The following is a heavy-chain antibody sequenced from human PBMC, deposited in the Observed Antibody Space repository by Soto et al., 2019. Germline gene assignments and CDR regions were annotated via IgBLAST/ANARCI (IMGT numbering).Heavy chain of an antibody. CDR2: IDPTDSYT. CDR3: ARTTVGVFYGMDV. CDR1: GYSFASYW. D-gene: IGHD4-17*01. V-gene: IGHV5-10-1*01. Sequence: GDSLNSSGKGSGYSFASYWISLVRQMPGKGLEWMRSIDPTDSYTDYIPPFKCHVTISGDKSITTAYLQCSSLEASDTAIYYCARTTVGVFYGMDVWRQRTTV. J-gene: IGHJ6*02.